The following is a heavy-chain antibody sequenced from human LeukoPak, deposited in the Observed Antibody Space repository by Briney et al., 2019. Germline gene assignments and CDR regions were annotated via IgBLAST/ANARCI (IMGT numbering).Heavy chain of an antibody. CDR3: ASGRQLGY. CDR1: GFTFSSFW. V-gene: IGHV3-7*01. CDR2: IKQDGSKK. D-gene: IGHD3-16*01. J-gene: IGHJ4*02. Sequence: PGGSLSLSCAASGFTFSSFWMSWVRPAPGKGLEWVANIKQDGSKKYHVDSVKGRFTISRENAKNSLYRQRNGLRAEDTGVYYCASGRQLGYWCQGTMVAVSS.